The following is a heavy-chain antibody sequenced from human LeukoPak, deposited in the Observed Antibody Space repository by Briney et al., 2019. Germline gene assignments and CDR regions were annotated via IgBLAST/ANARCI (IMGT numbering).Heavy chain of an antibody. CDR3: ARGLGSYYDFDY. J-gene: IGHJ4*02. CDR2: IIPIFGTA. CDR1: GGTFSSYA. D-gene: IGHD1-26*01. Sequence: SVKVSCKASGGTFSSYAISWVRQAPGQGLEWTGGIIPIFGTANYAQKFQGRVTITADESTSTAYMELSSLRSEDTAVYYCARGLGSYYDFDYWGQGTLVTVSS. V-gene: IGHV1-69*13.